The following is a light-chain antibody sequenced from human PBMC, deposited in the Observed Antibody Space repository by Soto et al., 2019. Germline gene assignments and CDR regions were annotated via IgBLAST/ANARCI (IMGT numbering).Light chain of an antibody. CDR2: DVS. V-gene: IGLV2-11*01. CDR3: FSYAGSYTFEVV. J-gene: IGLJ2*01. CDR1: SSDVGGYNY. Sequence: QSALTQPRSVSGSPGQSVTISCTGTSSDVGGYNYVSWYQQHPGKAPKLMIYDVSKRPSGVPDRFSGSKSGNTASLTISGLQAEDEADYYCFSYAGSYTFEVVFGGGTKVTVL.